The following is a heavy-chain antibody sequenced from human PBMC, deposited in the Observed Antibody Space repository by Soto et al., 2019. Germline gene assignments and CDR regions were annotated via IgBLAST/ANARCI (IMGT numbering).Heavy chain of an antibody. D-gene: IGHD3-10*01. CDR1: GYTFTSYA. CDR3: ARGGGLLWLGDLNWFDP. J-gene: IGHJ5*02. V-gene: IGHV1-3*01. CDR2: INAGNGDT. Sequence: ASVKVSCKASGYTFTSYAMHWVRQAPGQRLEWMGWINAGNGDTEYSQNFQGRVTITRDTSARTAYMELSNLTSEDAAVYFCARGGGLLWLGDLNWFDPWGQGTLVTVSS.